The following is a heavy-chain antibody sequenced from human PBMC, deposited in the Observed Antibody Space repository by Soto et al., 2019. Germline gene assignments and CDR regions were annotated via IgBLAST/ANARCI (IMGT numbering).Heavy chain of an antibody. CDR2: ISYDGSNK. V-gene: IGHV3-30-3*01. J-gene: IGHJ3*02. Sequence: GGSLRLSCAASGFTFSSYAMHWVRQAPGKGLEWVAVISYDGSNKYYADSVKGRFTISRDNSKNTLYLQMNSLRAEDTAVYYCASDSGYDLGHFTARAFDIWGQGTMVTVSS. D-gene: IGHD5-12*01. CDR3: ASDSGYDLGHFTARAFDI. CDR1: GFTFSSYA.